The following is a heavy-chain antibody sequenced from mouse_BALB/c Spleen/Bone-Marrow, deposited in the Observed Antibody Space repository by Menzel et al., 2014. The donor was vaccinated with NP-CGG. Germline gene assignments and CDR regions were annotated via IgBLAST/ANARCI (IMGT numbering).Heavy chain of an antibody. CDR3: ARGYFAY. V-gene: IGHV1S81*02. J-gene: IGHJ3*01. CDR1: GYTFTSYW. D-gene: IGHD2-14*01. CDR2: INPSNGRT. Sequence: VQLVESVAELVKPGASVKLSCKASGYTFTSYWMHWVKQRPGQGLEWIGEINPSNGRTNYNEKFKSKATLTVDKSSSTAYMQLSSLTSEDSAVYYCARGYFAYWGQGTLVTVSA.